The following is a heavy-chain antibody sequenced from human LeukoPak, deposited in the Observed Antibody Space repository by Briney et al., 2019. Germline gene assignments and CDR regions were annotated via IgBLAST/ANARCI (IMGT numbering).Heavy chain of an antibody. D-gene: IGHD3-10*01. CDR3: AKLKGWYGEGYFDY. CDR2: IYSGGTT. V-gene: IGHV3-53*01. J-gene: IGHJ4*02. Sequence: PGGSLRLSCAASGITVSSNYMSWVRQPPGKGLEWVSVIYSGGTTFYADSVKGRFTISRDNSKNTLYLQMNSLRADDTAVYYCAKLKGWYGEGYFDYWGQGTVVTVSS. CDR1: GITVSSNY.